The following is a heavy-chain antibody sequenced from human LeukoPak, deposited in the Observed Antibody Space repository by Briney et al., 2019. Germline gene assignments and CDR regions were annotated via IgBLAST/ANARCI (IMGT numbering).Heavy chain of an antibody. D-gene: IGHD4-17*01. Sequence: GGSLRLSCAASGFTFSSYGMHWVRQAPGKGLEWVAVIWYDGSNKYYADSVKGRFTISRDNSKNTLCLQMNSLRAEDTAVYYCARNGYGDRSIDYWGQGTLVTVSS. CDR3: ARNGYGDRSIDY. J-gene: IGHJ4*02. CDR1: GFTFSSYG. CDR2: IWYDGSNK. V-gene: IGHV3-33*01.